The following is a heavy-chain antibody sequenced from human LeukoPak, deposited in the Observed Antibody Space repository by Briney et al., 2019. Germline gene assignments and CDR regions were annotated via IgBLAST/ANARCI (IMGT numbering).Heavy chain of an antibody. CDR1: GYSFTSYW. V-gene: IGHV5-51*01. Sequence: GESLKISFKGSGYSFTSYWIGWVRQMPGKGLEWMGIIYPGDSDTRYSPSFQGQVTISADKSISTAYLQWSSLKASDTAMYYCARHVRLLDPRPVYYMDVWGKGTTVTVSS. J-gene: IGHJ6*03. CDR3: ARHVRLLDPRPVYYMDV. CDR2: IYPGDSDT. D-gene: IGHD1-1*01.